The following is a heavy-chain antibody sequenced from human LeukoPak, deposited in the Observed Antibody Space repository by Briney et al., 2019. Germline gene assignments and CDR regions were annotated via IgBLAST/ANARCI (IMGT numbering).Heavy chain of an antibody. D-gene: IGHD3-22*01. J-gene: IGHJ3*02. V-gene: IGHV4-39*07. CDR3: ARTLPCYFDSSAYYRSDAFDI. CDR1: GGSISSSRYY. Sequence: SETLSLTCTVSGGSISSSRYYWGWIRQPPGKGLEWIGSIYYSGSTYYNPSLKSRVTISVDTSKNHFSLKLSSVTAADTAVYYCARTLPCYFDSSAYYRSDAFDIWGQGTMVTVSS. CDR2: IYYSGST.